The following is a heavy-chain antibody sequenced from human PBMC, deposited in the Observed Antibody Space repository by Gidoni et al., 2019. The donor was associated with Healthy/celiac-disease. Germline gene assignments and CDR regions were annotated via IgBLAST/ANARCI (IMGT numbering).Heavy chain of an antibody. Sequence: QLQLQESGPGLVKPSEPLSLTCTVSGGSISSSSYYWGWIRQPPGKGLEWIGSIYYSGSTYYNPSLKSRVTISVDTSKNQFSLKLSSVTAADTAVYYCARRGGWGQQLVFFDYWGQGTLVTVSS. CDR2: IYYSGST. CDR1: GGSISSSSYY. CDR3: ARRGGWGQQLVFFDY. D-gene: IGHD6-13*01. V-gene: IGHV4-39*01. J-gene: IGHJ4*02.